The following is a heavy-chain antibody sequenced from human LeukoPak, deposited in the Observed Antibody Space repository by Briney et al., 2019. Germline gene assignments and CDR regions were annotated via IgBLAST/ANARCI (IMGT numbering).Heavy chain of an antibody. V-gene: IGHV1-24*01. CDR3: ARYDGSGYYYLV. CDR2: FDSKTGEI. D-gene: IGHD3-10*01. CDR1: GYTLAELP. Sequence: ASVKVSCKVSGYTLAELPMHWVRQTPGKGLEWMGGFDSKTGEIIYAPKFQGRVTMTEDTSTGTAYMELSRLTSDDTAVYYCARYDGSGYYYLVWGQGTLVTVSS. J-gene: IGHJ4*02.